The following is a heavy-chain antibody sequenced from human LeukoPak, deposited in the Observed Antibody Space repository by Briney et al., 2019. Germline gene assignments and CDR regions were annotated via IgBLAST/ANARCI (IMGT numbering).Heavy chain of an antibody. J-gene: IGHJ4*02. V-gene: IGHV3-21*01. CDR2: ISSSSSYI. Sequence: KSGGSLRLSCAASGFTFSSYWMSWVRQAPGKGLEWVSSISSSSSYIYYADSVKGRFSISRDNAKNSLYLQMNSLRAEDTAVYYCAGGPTYYYDSRGYPFDYWGQGTLVTVSS. CDR1: GFTFSSYW. CDR3: AGGPTYYYDSRGYPFDY. D-gene: IGHD3-22*01.